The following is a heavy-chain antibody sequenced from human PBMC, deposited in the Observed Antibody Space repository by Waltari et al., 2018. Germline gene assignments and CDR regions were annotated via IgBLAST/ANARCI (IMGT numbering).Heavy chain of an antibody. J-gene: IGHJ4*02. D-gene: IGHD5-12*01. CDR1: GFTFSTYW. V-gene: IGHV3-7*01. CDR2: IKQDGSTK. Sequence: EVQLVESGGGWVQPGGSLRLSCAASGFTFSTYWMGWVRQAPGKVLEWVANIKQDGSTKYYVDSVKGRFTISRDNAKNSLYLQMNSRRAEDTAVYYRGRDRGWRQHDYWGQGTLVTVSS. CDR3: GRDRGWRQHDY.